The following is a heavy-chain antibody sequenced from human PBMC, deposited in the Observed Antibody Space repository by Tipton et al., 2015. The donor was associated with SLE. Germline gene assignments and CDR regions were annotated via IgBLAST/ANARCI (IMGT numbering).Heavy chain of an antibody. V-gene: IGHV4-34*01. CDR3: ARGVLGYIDY. Sequence: LSLTCAVYGGSFSGYYWSWIRQPPGKGLEWIGEINHSGSTDYNPSLKSRVTISEDTSKNQFSLQLSSVTAADTAVYYCARGVLGYIDYWRQGTLVTVSS. CDR1: GGSFSGYY. CDR2: INHSGST. J-gene: IGHJ4*02.